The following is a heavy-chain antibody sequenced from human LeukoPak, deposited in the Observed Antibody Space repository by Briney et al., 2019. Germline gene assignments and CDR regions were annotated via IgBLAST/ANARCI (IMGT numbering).Heavy chain of an antibody. D-gene: IGHD2-8*01. CDR1: GFTLSSHG. CDR2: ISYDGSKQ. CDR3: ARDIDTAMVTATYFDY. Sequence: GGALRLSCAGPGFTLSSHGMRWVRPAPGTGLEWVAAISYDGSKQYYADSVMGRFTVSRDNAKNSLSLLLNNVLREDTGVYCCARDIDTAMVTATYFDYWGRGTLVTVSS. V-gene: IGHV3-30*03. J-gene: IGHJ4*02.